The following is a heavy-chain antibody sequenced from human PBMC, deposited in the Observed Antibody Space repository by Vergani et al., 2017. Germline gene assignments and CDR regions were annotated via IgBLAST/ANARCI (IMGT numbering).Heavy chain of an antibody. CDR2: ISSSSSYI. CDR3: AKPLIGLHAFDI. Sequence: EVQLVESGGGLVKPGGSLRLSCAASGFTFSSYSMNWVRQAPGKGLEWVSSISSSSSYIYYADSVKGRFTISRDNAKNSLYLQMNSLRAEDTAVYYCAKPLIGLHAFDIWGQRTMVAVSS. V-gene: IGHV3-21*01. D-gene: IGHD3-16*01. CDR1: GFTFSSYS. J-gene: IGHJ3*02.